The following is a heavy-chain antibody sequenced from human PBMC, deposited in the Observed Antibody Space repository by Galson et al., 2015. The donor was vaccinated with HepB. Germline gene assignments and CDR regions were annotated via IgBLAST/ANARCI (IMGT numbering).Heavy chain of an antibody. CDR3: AKEGGVYYDSSGYPGY. J-gene: IGHJ4*02. CDR2: ISYDGSNK. CDR1: GFTFSSYA. Sequence: SLRLSCAASGFTFSSYAMHWVRQAPGKGPEWVAVISYDGSNKYYADSVKGRFTISRDNSKNTLYLQMNSLRAEDTAVYYCAKEGGVYYDSSGYPGYWGQGTLVTVSS. V-gene: IGHV3-30*04. D-gene: IGHD3-22*01.